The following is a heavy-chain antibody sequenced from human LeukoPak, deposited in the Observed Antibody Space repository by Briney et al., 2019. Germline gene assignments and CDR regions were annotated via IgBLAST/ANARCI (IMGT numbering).Heavy chain of an antibody. CDR1: GGSICSYY. V-gene: IGHV4-59*12. Sequence: SETLSLTRVVSGGSICSYYGRWIRQPPGTGLEGLGCFYCSGSTNYSPTLRSRVTISVDTTKTQFSQKLSSVTAADTAVYYCAGGWVRYSSSWFPIYYYGMDVWGQGTTVTVSS. CDR3: AGGWVRYSSSWFPIYYYGMDV. D-gene: IGHD6-13*01. CDR2: FYCSGST. J-gene: IGHJ6*02.